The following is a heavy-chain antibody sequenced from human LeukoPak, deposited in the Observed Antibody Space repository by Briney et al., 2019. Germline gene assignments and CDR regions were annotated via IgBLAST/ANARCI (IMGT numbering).Heavy chain of an antibody. CDR2: NIPIFGTA. D-gene: IGHD3-10*01. V-gene: IGHV1-69*13. J-gene: IGHJ5*02. CDR3: ASSMVRGVIITPFDP. CDR1: GGTFSSYA. Sequence: ASVKVSCKASGGTFSSYAISWVRQAPGQGLEWMGGNIPIFGTANYAQKFQGRVTITADESTSTAYMELSSLRSEDTAVYYCASSMVRGVIITPFDPWGQGTLVTVSS.